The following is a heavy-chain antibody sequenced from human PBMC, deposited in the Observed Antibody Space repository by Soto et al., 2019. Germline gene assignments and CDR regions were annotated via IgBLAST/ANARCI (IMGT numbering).Heavy chain of an antibody. Sequence: EVQLVESGGGLVQPGGSLRLSCAASGFTFSSYIMHWVRQTPGKGLVWVSRITTDGSTTTYADSVRGRVTISRDNAKNTLYLQMNSLSAEDTAVYYCARDREWVIFESWGQGTLVTVSS. CDR2: ITTDGSTT. D-gene: IGHD3-3*01. CDR1: GFTFSSYI. V-gene: IGHV3-74*01. J-gene: IGHJ4*02. CDR3: ARDREWVIFES.